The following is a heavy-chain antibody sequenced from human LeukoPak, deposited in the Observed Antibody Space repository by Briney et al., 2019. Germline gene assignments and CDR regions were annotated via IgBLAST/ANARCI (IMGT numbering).Heavy chain of an antibody. CDR3: ARHVYDILTEDAFDI. CDR2: INYSGST. V-gene: IGHV4-59*08. J-gene: IGHJ3*02. CDR1: GGSISSYY. Sequence: SETLSLTCTVSGGSISSYYWSWIRQPPGKGLEWIGNINYSGSTNYNPSLKSRVTISVDTSKNQFSLKLSSVTAADTAVYYCARHVYDILTEDAFDIWGQVTMVTVSS. D-gene: IGHD3-9*01.